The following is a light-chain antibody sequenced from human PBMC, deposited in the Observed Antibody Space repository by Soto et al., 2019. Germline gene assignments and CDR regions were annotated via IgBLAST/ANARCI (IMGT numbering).Light chain of an antibody. CDR1: SSNIGAGYD. Sequence: QSVLTQPPSVSGAPGQRVTISFTGSSSNIGAGYDVHWYQQLPGTAPKLLNFDDRFSGSKSGTSAYLAITGLKSEDEADYFCQSFDSSLGAHVVFGGGTKLTVL. V-gene: IGLV1-40*01. J-gene: IGLJ2*01. CDR3: QSFDSSLGAHVV.